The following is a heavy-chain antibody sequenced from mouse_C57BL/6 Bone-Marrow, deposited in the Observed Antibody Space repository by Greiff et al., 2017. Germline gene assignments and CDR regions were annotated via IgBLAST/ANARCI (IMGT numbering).Heavy chain of an antibody. CDR3: APIYSNLFYWYFDV. CDR2: IHPNSGST. V-gene: IGHV1-64*01. Sequence: VQLQQPGAELVKPGASVKLSCKASGYTFTSYWMHWVKQRPGQGLEWIGMIHPNSGSTNYNEKFKSKATLTVDKYSSTAYMQLSSLTSEDSAVYYCAPIYSNLFYWYFDVWGTGTTVTVSS. J-gene: IGHJ1*03. CDR1: GYTFTSYW. D-gene: IGHD2-5*01.